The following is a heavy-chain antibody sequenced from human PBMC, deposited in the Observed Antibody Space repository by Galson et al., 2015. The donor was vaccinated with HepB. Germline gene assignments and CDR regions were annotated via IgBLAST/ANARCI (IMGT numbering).Heavy chain of an antibody. Sequence: LSLTCTVSGGSISSYYWSWIRQPPGKGLEWIGYIYYSGSTNYNPSLKSRVTISVDTSKNQFSLKLSSVTAADTAVYYCARFLTGYYNYFDYWGQGTLVTVSS. J-gene: IGHJ4*02. V-gene: IGHV4-59*01. CDR2: IYYSGST. D-gene: IGHD3-9*01. CDR1: GGSISSYY. CDR3: ARFLTGYYNYFDY.